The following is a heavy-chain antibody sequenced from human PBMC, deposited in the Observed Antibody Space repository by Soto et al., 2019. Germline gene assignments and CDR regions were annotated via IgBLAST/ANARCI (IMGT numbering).Heavy chain of an antibody. CDR3: ARNYCTNGVCYKGGGLGY. D-gene: IGHD2-8*01. J-gene: IGHJ4*02. V-gene: IGHV1-18*04. CDR2: ISAYNGNT. Sequence: QVQLVQSGAEVKKPGASVKVSCKASGYTFTSYGISWVRQAPGQGLEWMGWISAYNGNTNYAQKLQGRVTMTTATSTRTAYMELRSMRFDDTAVYFCARNYCTNGVCYKGGGLGYWGQGTLVTVSS. CDR1: GYTFTSYG.